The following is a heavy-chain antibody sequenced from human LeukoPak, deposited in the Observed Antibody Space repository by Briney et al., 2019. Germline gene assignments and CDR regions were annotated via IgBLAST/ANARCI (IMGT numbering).Heavy chain of an antibody. V-gene: IGHV4-39*01. D-gene: IGHD2-15*01. CDR2: IYYSGCT. CDR3: ARHCSGGSCYKNNWFDP. CDR1: GGSISSSRYY. J-gene: IGHJ5*02. Sequence: SETLSLTCPVSGGSISSSRYYWGWIRQPPGKGVEWVGSIYYSGCTYYNPSLKSRVTISVDTSKSQFSLKLSSVTAADTAVYYCARHCSGGSCYKNNWFDPWGQGTLVTVSS.